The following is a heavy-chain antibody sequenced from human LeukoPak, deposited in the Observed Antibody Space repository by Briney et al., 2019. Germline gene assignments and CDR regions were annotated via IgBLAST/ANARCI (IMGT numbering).Heavy chain of an antibody. CDR1: GGSISSYY. CDR2: IYTSGST. V-gene: IGHV4-4*07. J-gene: IGHJ4*02. D-gene: IGHD6-6*01. CDR3: AREGVEYSSSSALDY. Sequence: SETLSLTCTVSGGSISSYYWSWIRQPAGKGLEWIGRIYTSGSTNYNPSLKSRVTMSVDTSKNQFSLKLSSVTAADTAVYYCAREGVEYSSSSALDYWGQGTLVTVSS.